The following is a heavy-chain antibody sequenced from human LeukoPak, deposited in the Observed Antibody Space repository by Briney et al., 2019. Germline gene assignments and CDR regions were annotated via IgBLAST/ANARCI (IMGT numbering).Heavy chain of an antibody. CDR3: AREQEQYFDWLYFDAFDI. CDR1: GFTFSSYW. J-gene: IGHJ3*02. Sequence: GGSLRLSCAASGFTFSSYWMSWVRQAPGKGLEWVANIKQNGSEKYYVDSVKGRFTISRDNAKNSLYLQMNSLRAEDTAVYYCAREQEQYFDWLYFDAFDIWGQGIMVTVSS. CDR2: IKQNGSEK. D-gene: IGHD3-9*01. V-gene: IGHV3-7*01.